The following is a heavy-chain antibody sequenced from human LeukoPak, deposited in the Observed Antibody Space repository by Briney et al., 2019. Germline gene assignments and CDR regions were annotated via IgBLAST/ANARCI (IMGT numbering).Heavy chain of an antibody. V-gene: IGHV3-23*01. CDR3: AKLKLGPRTSVDN. CDR1: GLIFSSYA. D-gene: IGHD3-16*01. Sequence: PGGSLRLSCAASGLIFSSYAMSWVRQAPGKGLAWVSSIVGSGDSTYYADSVKGRFTISRDNSRNTLYLQMNSLRAEDTAVYYCAKLKLGPRTSVDNWGQGTLVTVSS. J-gene: IGHJ4*02. CDR2: IVGSGDST.